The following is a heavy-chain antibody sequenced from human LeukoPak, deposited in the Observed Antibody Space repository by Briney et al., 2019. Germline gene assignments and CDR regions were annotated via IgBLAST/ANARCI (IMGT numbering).Heavy chain of an antibody. D-gene: IGHD3-10*01. J-gene: IGHJ4*02. CDR3: ARGQTVSGAKYYFDF. Sequence: PGGSLRLSCLTSGFTFRDYGLGWVRQAPGMGLEWLSFTRSRIYGGAPEYAASVRGRFSVSRDDSESIAYLQMNNLKSEDTAVYYCARGQTVSGAKYYFDFWSPGTLVTVSS. V-gene: IGHV3-49*04. CDR2: TRSRIYGGAP. CDR1: GFTFRDYG.